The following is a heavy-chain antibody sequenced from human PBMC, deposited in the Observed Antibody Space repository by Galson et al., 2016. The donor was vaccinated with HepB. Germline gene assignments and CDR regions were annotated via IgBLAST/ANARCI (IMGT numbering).Heavy chain of an antibody. CDR3: ARDGYCSRTACSGGMDV. Sequence: SLRLSCAASGLAFSRHVMYWVRQAPGKGLEWVAVISYDGSSKYYTDSVKGRFTISRDNSKNTLYRQMNSTRVDETALYYCARDGYCSRTACSGGMDVWGQGTTVIVSS. CDR2: ISYDGSSK. D-gene: IGHD2-2*01. J-gene: IGHJ6*02. V-gene: IGHV3-30*04. CDR1: GLAFSRHV.